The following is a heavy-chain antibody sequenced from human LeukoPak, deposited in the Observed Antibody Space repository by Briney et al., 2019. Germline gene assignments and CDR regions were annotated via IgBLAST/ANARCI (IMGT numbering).Heavy chain of an antibody. CDR1: GFTFSTYT. J-gene: IGHJ4*02. CDR3: AKATTPNAELYGDYPDY. V-gene: IGHV3-21*04. Sequence: PGGSLRLSCAASGFTFSTYTMNWVRQAPGKGLEWVSFISPSSSSIYYADSVKGRFTIPRDNSKNTLYLQMNSLRAEDTAVYYCAKATTPNAELYGDYPDYWGQGTLVTVSS. CDR2: ISPSSSSI. D-gene: IGHD4-17*01.